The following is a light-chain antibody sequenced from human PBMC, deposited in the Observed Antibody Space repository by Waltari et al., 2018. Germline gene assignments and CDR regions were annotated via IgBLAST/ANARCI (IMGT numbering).Light chain of an antibody. V-gene: IGKV3-20*01. Sequence: IVLTQSPATHPLSAGERATLSFRASQSVSKYLAWYQQRPGQAPRLLIYAASTRATGIPDRFSGSGSGTDFSLTISRLEPEDFAVYYCQNHERLPATFGQGTKVEIK. CDR3: QNHERLPAT. CDR1: QSVSKY. CDR2: AAS. J-gene: IGKJ1*01.